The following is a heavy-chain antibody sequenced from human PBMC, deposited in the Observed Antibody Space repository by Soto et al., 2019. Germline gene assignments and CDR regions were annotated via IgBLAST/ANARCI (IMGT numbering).Heavy chain of an antibody. CDR2: VSHDGRNT. D-gene: IGHD6-19*01. CDR3: ARGGRQWLVTSDFNY. Sequence: VQLVESGGGVVQPGRSLRLSCAASGFTFSDYAMHWVRQAPGKGLEWVAVVSHDGRNTHYADSVKGRFTISRDSSKNTVSLEMTSLRAEGTAGYYCARGGRQWLVTSDFNYWGQGALVTVSS. V-gene: IGHV3-30*03. CDR1: GFTFSDYA. J-gene: IGHJ4*02.